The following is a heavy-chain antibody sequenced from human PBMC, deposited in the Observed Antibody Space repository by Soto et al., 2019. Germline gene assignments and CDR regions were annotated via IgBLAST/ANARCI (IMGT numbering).Heavy chain of an antibody. Sequence: QVQLVQSGAEVKKPGASVKVSCKASAYTFTSYGFSWVRQAPGLGLEWMGWISAYNGNTNYAQKFQGRVTLTTDTSTSTAYVELRSLRSDDTAVYFCARDVAGTGDFDYWGQGTLVTVSS. CDR2: ISAYNGNT. J-gene: IGHJ4*02. CDR1: AYTFTSYG. D-gene: IGHD6-19*01. V-gene: IGHV1-18*01. CDR3: ARDVAGTGDFDY.